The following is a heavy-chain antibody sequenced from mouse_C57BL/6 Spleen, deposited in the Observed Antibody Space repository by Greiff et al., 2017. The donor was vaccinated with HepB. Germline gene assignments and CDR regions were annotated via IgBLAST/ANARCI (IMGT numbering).Heavy chain of an antibody. Sequence: QVQLQQSGAELVRPGTSVKVSCKASGYAFTNYLIEWVKQRPGQGLEWIGVINPGSGGTNYNEKFKGKATLTADKSSSTAYMRLSSLTSEDSAVYFCARSGSYGYDDYYAMDYWGQGTSVTVSS. D-gene: IGHD2-2*01. CDR1: GYAFTNYL. CDR2: INPGSGGT. V-gene: IGHV1-54*01. CDR3: ARSGSYGYDDYYAMDY. J-gene: IGHJ4*01.